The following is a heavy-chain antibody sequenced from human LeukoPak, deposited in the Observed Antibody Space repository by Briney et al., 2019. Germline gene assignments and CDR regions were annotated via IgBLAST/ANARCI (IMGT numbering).Heavy chain of an antibody. CDR2: ISSSSYI. D-gene: IGHD5-18*01. CDR1: GFTFSSYS. V-gene: IGHV3-21*01. Sequence: GGSLRLSCAASGFTFSSYSMNWVRQAPGKGLEWVSSISSSSYIYYADSVKGRFTISRDNAKNSLYLQMNSLRAEDTAVYYCASSSGYSYGLGYWGQGTLVTVSS. CDR3: ASSSGYSYGLGY. J-gene: IGHJ4*02.